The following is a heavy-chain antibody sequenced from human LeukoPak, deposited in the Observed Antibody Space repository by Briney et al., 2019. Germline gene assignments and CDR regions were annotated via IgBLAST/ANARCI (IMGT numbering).Heavy chain of an antibody. V-gene: IGHV4-4*02. J-gene: IGHJ6*02. CDR2: VYHDGGT. CDR3: ARDGVVSSYYYGMDV. CDR1: GVSVSSSKW. Sequence: SETLSLTCVVSGVSVSSSKWWSWVRQPPGKGLEWIGQVYHDGGTKYNPSLKSRVTILVDKSKNQFSLKLSSVTAADTAVYYCARDGVVSSYYYGMDVRGQGTTVTVSS. D-gene: IGHD2-15*01.